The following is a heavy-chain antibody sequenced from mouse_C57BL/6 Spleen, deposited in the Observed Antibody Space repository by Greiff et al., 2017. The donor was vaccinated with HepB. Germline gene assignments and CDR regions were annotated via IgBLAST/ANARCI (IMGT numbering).Heavy chain of an antibody. D-gene: IGHD2-5*01. Sequence: QVQLQQPGAELVKPGASVKLSCKASGYTFTSYWMQWVKQRPGQGLEWIGEIDPSDSYTNYNQKFKGKATLTVDTSSSTAYMQLSSLKSEDSAVYYCARRDSNRVAYWGQGTLVTVSA. CDR2: IDPSDSYT. V-gene: IGHV1-50*01. CDR1: GYTFTSYW. J-gene: IGHJ3*01. CDR3: ARRDSNRVAY.